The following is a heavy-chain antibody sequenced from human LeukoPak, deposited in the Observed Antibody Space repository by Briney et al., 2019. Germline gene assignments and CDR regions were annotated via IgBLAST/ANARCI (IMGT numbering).Heavy chain of an antibody. CDR2: IYYSGST. CDR1: GGSISSSSYY. Sequence: PSETLSLTCTVSGGSISSSSYYWGWIRQPPGKGLEWIGGIYYSGSTYYNPSLKSRVTISVDTSKNQFSLKLSSVTAADTAVYYCARDLIDYYDSSGYHDYWGQGTLVTVSS. CDR3: ARDLIDYYDSSGYHDY. D-gene: IGHD3-22*01. V-gene: IGHV4-39*07. J-gene: IGHJ4*02.